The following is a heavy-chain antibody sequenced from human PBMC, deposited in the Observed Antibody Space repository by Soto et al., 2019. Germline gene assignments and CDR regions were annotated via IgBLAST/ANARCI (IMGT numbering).Heavy chain of an antibody. CDR2: ISAYNGNT. Sequence: ASVKVSCKASGYTFTSYGISWVRQAPGQGLEWMGWISAYNGNTNYAQKLQGRVTMTTDTSTSTAYMELRSLRSDDTAVYYCAREATVTDRPGYYGMDVWGQGTTVTVSS. D-gene: IGHD4-17*01. CDR3: AREATVTDRPGYYGMDV. CDR1: GYTFTSYG. J-gene: IGHJ6*02. V-gene: IGHV1-18*01.